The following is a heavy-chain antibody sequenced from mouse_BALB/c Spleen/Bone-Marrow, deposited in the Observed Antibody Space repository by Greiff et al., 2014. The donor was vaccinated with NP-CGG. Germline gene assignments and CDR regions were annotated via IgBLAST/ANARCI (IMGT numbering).Heavy chain of an antibody. CDR2: IDPANGNT. J-gene: IGHJ4*01. CDR1: GFNIKDTY. Sequence: DVKLVQSGAELVKPGASVKLSCTASGFNIKDTYMHWVKQRPEQGLEWIGRIDPANGNTKSDPKFQGKATITADTSSNTAYLQLSSLTSEDTAVYYCAREATYAMDDWGQGTSVTVSS. CDR3: AREATYAMDD. V-gene: IGHV14-3*02. D-gene: IGHD3-2*02.